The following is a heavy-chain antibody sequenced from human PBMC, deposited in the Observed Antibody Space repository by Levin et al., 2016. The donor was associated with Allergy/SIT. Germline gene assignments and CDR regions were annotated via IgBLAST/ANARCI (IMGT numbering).Heavy chain of an antibody. D-gene: IGHD3-16*01. Sequence: WVRQAPGQGLEWMGWLNLNNGGTNYAQRFQGRVTMTRDTSNNTAYMEMRRLTSDDTAVYFCAKFGFDYYRYHGMDVWGQGTTVTVSS. V-gene: IGHV1-2*02. CDR2: LNLNNGGT. J-gene: IGHJ6*02. CDR3: AKFGFDYYRYHGMDV.